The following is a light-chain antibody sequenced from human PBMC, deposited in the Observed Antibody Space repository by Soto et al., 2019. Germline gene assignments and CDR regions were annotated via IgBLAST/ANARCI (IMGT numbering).Light chain of an antibody. Sequence: SYELTQPPSVSVAPGQTARITCGGNRGKSVYWYQQKPGQAPVVVVYDDSDRPSGIPDRFSGSNSGNTATLTISRVEAGDEADYFCQVWDSSGDVVFGGGTKLTVL. CDR3: QVWDSSGDVV. CDR1: RGKS. V-gene: IGLV3-21*02. J-gene: IGLJ2*01. CDR2: DDS.